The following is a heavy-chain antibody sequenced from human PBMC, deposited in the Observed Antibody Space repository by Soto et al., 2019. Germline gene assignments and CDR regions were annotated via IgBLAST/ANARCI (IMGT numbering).Heavy chain of an antibody. V-gene: IGHV3-23*01. Sequence: EVQLLESGGGLVQPGGSLRLSCAASGFTFSSYAMSWVRQAPGKGLEWVSAISGSGGSTYYADSVKGRFTISRDNSKNTLYLQMISLRAEDTAVYYCAKEYRFHPGTRQDYFDYWGQGTLVTVSS. D-gene: IGHD1-7*01. J-gene: IGHJ4*02. CDR3: AKEYRFHPGTRQDYFDY. CDR1: GFTFSSYA. CDR2: ISGSGGST.